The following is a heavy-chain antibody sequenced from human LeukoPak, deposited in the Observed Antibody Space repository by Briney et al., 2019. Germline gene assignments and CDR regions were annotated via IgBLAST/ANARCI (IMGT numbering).Heavy chain of an antibody. CDR1: GFTFSSYS. D-gene: IGHD2-2*01. CDR3: AKRCSINCYHAFDF. CDR2: ISSSSSTI. Sequence: PGGSLRLSCAASGFTFSSYSMNWVRQAPGKGLVWVSYISSSSSTIYYADSVKGRFTISRDNARNSLYLQMNSLRAEDTAVYYCAKRCSINCYHAFDFWGQGTMVTVSS. J-gene: IGHJ3*01. V-gene: IGHV3-48*01.